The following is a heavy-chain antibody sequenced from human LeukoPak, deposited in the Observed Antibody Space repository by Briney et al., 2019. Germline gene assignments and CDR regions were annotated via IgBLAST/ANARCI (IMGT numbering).Heavy chain of an antibody. Sequence: PSQTLSLTCTVSGGSISSGDCYWSWIRQPPGKGLEWIGYIYYSGSTYYNPSLKSRVTISVDTSKNQFSLKLSSVTAADTAVYYCARGGFSGSYSDFDYWGQGTLVTVSS. CDR1: GGSISSGDCY. CDR2: IYYSGST. D-gene: IGHD1-26*01. V-gene: IGHV4-30-4*08. CDR3: ARGGFSGSYSDFDY. J-gene: IGHJ4*02.